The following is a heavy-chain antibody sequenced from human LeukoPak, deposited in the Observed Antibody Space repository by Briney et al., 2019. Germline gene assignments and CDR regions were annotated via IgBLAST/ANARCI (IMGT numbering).Heavy chain of an antibody. D-gene: IGHD3-10*01. V-gene: IGHV1-18*01. CDR3: ARDPTRRVIQSHSWFDP. J-gene: IGHJ5*02. CDR2: ISAYNGKT. Sequence: ASVKVSCKASGYSFTSFGISWLRQAPGQGLEWMGWISAYNGKTNYAQKLQGRVTMTTDTSTNTAYMELTSLRSDDTAVYSCARDPTRRVIQSHSWFDPWGQGTLVSVSS. CDR1: GYSFTSFG.